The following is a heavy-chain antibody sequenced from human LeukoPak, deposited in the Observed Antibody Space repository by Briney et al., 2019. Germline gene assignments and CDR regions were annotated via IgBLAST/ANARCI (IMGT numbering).Heavy chain of an antibody. CDR3: ARVLSVAATPGFDY. CDR1: GGSFSGYY. D-gene: IGHD6-19*01. CDR2: INHSGST. V-gene: IGHV4-34*01. J-gene: IGHJ4*02. Sequence: PSETLSLTCAVYGGSFSGYYWSWIRQPPGKGLEWIGEINHSGSTNYNPSLKSRVTISVDTSKNQFSLKLSSVPAADTAVYYCARVLSVAATPGFDYWGQGTLVTVSS.